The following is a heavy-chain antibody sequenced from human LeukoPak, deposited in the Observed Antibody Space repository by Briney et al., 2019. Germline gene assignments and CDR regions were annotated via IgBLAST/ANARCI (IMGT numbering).Heavy chain of an antibody. CDR3: ARDGGGDIVVAFAFDI. CDR1: GFTFSNYW. J-gene: IGHJ3*02. Sequence: GGSLRLSCAASGFTFSNYWMSWVRQAPGNGLEWVAHINQDGSEKYYVDTVKGRFTISRDNAKNSLYLQMNSLRAEDTAVYYCARDGGGDIVVAFAFDIWGQGTMVTVSS. D-gene: IGHD2-15*01. CDR2: INQDGSEK. V-gene: IGHV3-7*03.